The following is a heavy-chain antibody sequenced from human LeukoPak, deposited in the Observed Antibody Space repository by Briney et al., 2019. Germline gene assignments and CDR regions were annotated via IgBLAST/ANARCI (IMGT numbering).Heavy chain of an antibody. CDR1: GFTFDDYT. J-gene: IGHJ4*02. V-gene: IGHV3-43*01. D-gene: IGHD5-18*01. CDR2: ISWDGGST. CDR3: AKDLLRGYSYGYFDY. Sequence: GGSLRLSCAASGFTFDDYTMHWVRQAPGRGLEWVSLISWDGGSTYYADSVKGRFTISRDNSKNSLYLQMNSLRTEDTALYYCAKDLLRGYSYGYFDYWGQGTLVTVSS.